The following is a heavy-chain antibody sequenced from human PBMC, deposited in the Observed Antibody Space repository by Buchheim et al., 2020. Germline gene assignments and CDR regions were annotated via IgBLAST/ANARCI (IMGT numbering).Heavy chain of an antibody. D-gene: IGHD3-10*01. CDR2: ISGDGDST. CDR1: GLTFSNFA. V-gene: IGHV3-23*04. Sequence: EVQLVESGGGFVQPGGSLRLSCATSGLTFSNFAMGWVRQAPGKGLEWVSGISGDGDSTYSADSVKGRFTISRDNSKSTLYLQMNSLRPEDTAVYYCAKDRMYYYGSGSNSMYYFDYWGQGTL. CDR3: AKDRMYYYGSGSNSMYYFDY. J-gene: IGHJ4*02.